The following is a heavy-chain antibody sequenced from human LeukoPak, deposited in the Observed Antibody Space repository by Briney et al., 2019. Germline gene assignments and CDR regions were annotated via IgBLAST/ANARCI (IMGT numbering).Heavy chain of an antibody. V-gene: IGHV3-23*01. J-gene: IGHJ1*01. CDR2: ISESGGGT. D-gene: IGHD3-3*02. CDR3: AKEAIRISMVSQH. CDR1: GFIFSSYA. Sequence: GGSLRLSCAASGFIFSSYAMSWVRQPPGKGLEWVSSISESGGGTYYADSVKGRFTISRDNSKNTLYLQMSSLRAEDTAVYHCAKEAIRISMVSQHWGQGTLVTVSS.